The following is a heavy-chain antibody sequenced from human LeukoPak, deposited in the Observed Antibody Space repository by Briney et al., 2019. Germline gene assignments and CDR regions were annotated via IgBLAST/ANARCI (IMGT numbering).Heavy chain of an antibody. J-gene: IGHJ3*01. Sequence: SETLSLTCTVSGGSISSGSYYWSWIRQPAGKGLEWIGRIYTSGSTNYNPSLKSRVTISVDTSKNQFSLKLTSVTAADTAMYYCARPREMATIYAAFDVWGQGTMVTVSS. CDR1: GGSISSGSYY. CDR2: IYTSGST. CDR3: ARPREMATIYAAFDV. D-gene: IGHD5-24*01. V-gene: IGHV4-61*02.